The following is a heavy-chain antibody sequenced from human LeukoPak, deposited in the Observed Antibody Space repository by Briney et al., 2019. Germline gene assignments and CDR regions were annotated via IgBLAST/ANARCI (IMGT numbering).Heavy chain of an antibody. CDR1: GGSISSGGYS. CDR3: ARALIVATIRGYYYYGMDV. D-gene: IGHD5-12*01. V-gene: IGHV4-30-2*01. CDR2: IYHSGST. J-gene: IGHJ6*02. Sequence: SETLSLTCAVSGGSISSGGYSWSWIRQPPGKGLEWIGYIYHSGSTYYNPSLKSRVTISVDRSKNQFSLKLSSVTAADTAEYYCARALIVATIRGYYYYGMDVWGQGTTVTVSS.